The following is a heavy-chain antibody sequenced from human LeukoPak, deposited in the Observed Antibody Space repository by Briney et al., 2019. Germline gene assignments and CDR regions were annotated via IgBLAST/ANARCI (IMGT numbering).Heavy chain of an antibody. V-gene: IGHV4-59*01. CDR2: IYNTGST. CDR3: AREAHTVGFDY. CDR1: GGSISTYY. Sequence: SETLSLTCTVSGGSISTYYWSWIRQPPGKGLEWIGQIYNTGSTNDNHSLKSRVTISVDTSRNQFSLKLSSVTAADTAVYYCAREAHTVGFDYWGQGALVTVSS. D-gene: IGHD4-23*01. J-gene: IGHJ4*02.